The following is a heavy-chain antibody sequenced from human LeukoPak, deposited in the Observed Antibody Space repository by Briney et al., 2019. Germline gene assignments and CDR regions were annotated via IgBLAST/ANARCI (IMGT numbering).Heavy chain of an antibody. CDR2: ISYSGST. Sequence: SETLSLTCSVSGGSISSYYWSWIRQPPGKGLEWIGYISYSGSTSYNPSLKSRVTVSLDTSKNQFSLKVSSVTAADTAVYYCAREPGYCSGGSCYHYYGMDVWGQGTTVTVSS. CDR3: AREPGYCSGGSCYHYYGMDV. D-gene: IGHD2-15*01. J-gene: IGHJ6*02. CDR1: GGSISSYY. V-gene: IGHV4-59*01.